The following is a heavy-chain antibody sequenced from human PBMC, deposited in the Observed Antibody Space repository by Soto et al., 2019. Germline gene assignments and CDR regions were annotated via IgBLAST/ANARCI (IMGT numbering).Heavy chain of an antibody. J-gene: IGHJ4*02. V-gene: IGHV1-8*01. Sequence: ASVKVSCKASGYTFTSYDIYWVRQATGQGLEWMGWMNPNTGNSAYAQKFQGRVTVTSDTSINTVHMELSSLRSEDTAVYYCARRAETNGWNGFGADKYYFDFWGQGTLVTVS. CDR3: ARRAETNGWNGFGADKYYFDF. D-gene: IGHD1-1*01. CDR1: GYTFTSYD. CDR2: MNPNTGNS.